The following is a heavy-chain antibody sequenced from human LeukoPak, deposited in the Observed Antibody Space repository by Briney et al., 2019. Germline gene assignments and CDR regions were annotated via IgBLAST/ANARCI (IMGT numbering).Heavy chain of an antibody. CDR2: IRPDGSAV. D-gene: IGHD3/OR15-3a*01. CDR1: GFSIHQSS. V-gene: IGHV3-7*01. Sequence: GGSLRLSCKASGFSIHQSSMSWVRQAPVKGLEWVASIRPDGSAVFYVDSVKGRFTFSRDNAKNSLDLQMNSLRAEDTALYYCAKFGLPYSIDLWGQGTMATVSS. CDR3: AKFGLPYSIDL. J-gene: IGHJ3*01.